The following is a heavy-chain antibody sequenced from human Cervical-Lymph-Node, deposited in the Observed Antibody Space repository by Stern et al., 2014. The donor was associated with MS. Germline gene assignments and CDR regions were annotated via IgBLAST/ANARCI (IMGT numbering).Heavy chain of an antibody. D-gene: IGHD4-23*01. CDR2: IWFDGSNG. Sequence: VQLEESGGGVVQPGRSLRLSCAASGFTFSSSGMHWVRQAPDKGLEWLAIIWFDGSNGFYADSVKGRFTSSRDNSKNTLYLQMNSLRAEDTAVYYCAREGGNSAEYFQHWGQGTLVTVSS. CDR3: AREGGNSAEYFQH. V-gene: IGHV3-33*01. CDR1: GFTFSSSG. J-gene: IGHJ1*01.